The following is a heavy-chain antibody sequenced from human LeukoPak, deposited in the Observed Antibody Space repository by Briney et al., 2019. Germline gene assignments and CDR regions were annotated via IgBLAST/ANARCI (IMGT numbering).Heavy chain of an antibody. Sequence: GGSLRLSCAASGFTFSSYTVSWVRQAPGKGLEWVSAISGSGGSTYYADSVKGRFTISSDNSKNTLYLQMNSLRAEDTAVYYCAIHTAGDFWSGSYFDYWGQGTLVTVSS. CDR1: GFTFSSYT. CDR2: ISGSGGST. J-gene: IGHJ4*02. CDR3: AIHTAGDFWSGSYFDY. V-gene: IGHV3-23*01. D-gene: IGHD3-3*01.